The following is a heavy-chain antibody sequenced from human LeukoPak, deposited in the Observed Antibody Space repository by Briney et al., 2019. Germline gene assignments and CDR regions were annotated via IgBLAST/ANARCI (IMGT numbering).Heavy chain of an antibody. D-gene: IGHD6-19*01. J-gene: IGHJ4*02. Sequence: GGSLRLSCAASGFTFSSYGMSWVRQAPGKGLEWVSAISGSGGSTYYADSVKGRFTISRDNSKNTLYLQMNSLRAEDAAVYYCAKDRVAVAAAFDYWGQGTLVTVSS. CDR2: ISGSGGST. CDR1: GFTFSSYG. V-gene: IGHV3-23*01. CDR3: AKDRVAVAAAFDY.